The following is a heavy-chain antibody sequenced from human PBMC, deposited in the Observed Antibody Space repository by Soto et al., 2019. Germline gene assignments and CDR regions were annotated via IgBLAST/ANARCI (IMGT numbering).Heavy chain of an antibody. V-gene: IGHV1-3*01. J-gene: IGHJ6*02. Sequence: QVQLVQSGAEVKKPGASVKVSCKASGYTFTSYAIHWVRQAPGQRLEWMGWINAGNGNTKYSQKLQGRVTITRDTSANTAYMELSSLKSEDTAVYYFARDSSGLTTYRYYYGMDVWGQGTTVTVSS. CDR2: INAGNGNT. CDR3: ARDSSGLTTYRYYYGMDV. D-gene: IGHD6-19*01. CDR1: GYTFTSYA.